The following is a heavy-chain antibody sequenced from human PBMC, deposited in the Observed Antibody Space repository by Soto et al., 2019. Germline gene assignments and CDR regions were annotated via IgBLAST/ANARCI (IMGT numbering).Heavy chain of an antibody. CDR2: ISYDGSNK. V-gene: IGHV3-30*18. J-gene: IGHJ3*01. Sequence: QVQLVESGGGVVQPGRSLRLSCAASGFTFISNGMHWVRQAPGKGLAWVAVISYDGSNKFYADSVKGRFTISRDNSKDSLFLQMTSLRGDDTAVYYCAKTNLEWLSDAAFDLWGQGTSVTVSS. CDR1: GFTFISNG. CDR3: AKTNLEWLSDAAFDL. D-gene: IGHD3-3*01.